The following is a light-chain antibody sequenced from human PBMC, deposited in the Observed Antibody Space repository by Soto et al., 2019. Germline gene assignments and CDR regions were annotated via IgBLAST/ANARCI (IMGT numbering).Light chain of an antibody. CDR2: GNS. Sequence: QSVLTQPPSVSGAPGQRVTISCTGSSSNIGAGYDVHWYQQLPGTAPKLLIYGNSNRPSGVPDRFSGSKSGTSASLAITGLQADEGADYYCPSYDSSLSGYVFGTGTKLTVL. CDR3: PSYDSSLSGYV. J-gene: IGLJ1*01. CDR1: SSNIGAGYD. V-gene: IGLV1-40*01.